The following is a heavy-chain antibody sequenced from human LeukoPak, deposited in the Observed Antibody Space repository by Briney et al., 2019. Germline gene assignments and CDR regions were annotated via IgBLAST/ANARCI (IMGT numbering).Heavy chain of an antibody. V-gene: IGHV4-39*01. D-gene: IGHD1-26*01. CDR1: GGSISSSSYY. CDR3: ARQGGVGATAFDDY. J-gene: IGHJ4*02. CDR2: IYYSGST. Sequence: PSETLSLTCTVSGGSISSSSYYWGWIRQPPGKGLDWLGSIYYSGSTYYNPSLKSRVTISIDTSKNQFSLKLSSVTAADTAVYYCARQGGVGATAFDDYWGQGTLVTVSS.